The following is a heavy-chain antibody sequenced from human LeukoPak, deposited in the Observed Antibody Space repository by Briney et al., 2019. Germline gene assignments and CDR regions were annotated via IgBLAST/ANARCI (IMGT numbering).Heavy chain of an antibody. CDR1: GFAFSSYA. J-gene: IGHJ4*01. Sequence: PGGSLRLSCAASGFAFSSYALHWVRQAPGKGLEYVSAISDNGGNTYYANSVKGRFTISRDNSKNTLYLQMGSLRDEDMAVYYCARATRPRQAYNYGPLDYWGHGTLVTASS. V-gene: IGHV3-64*01. D-gene: IGHD5-18*01. CDR2: ISDNGGNT. CDR3: ARATRPRQAYNYGPLDY.